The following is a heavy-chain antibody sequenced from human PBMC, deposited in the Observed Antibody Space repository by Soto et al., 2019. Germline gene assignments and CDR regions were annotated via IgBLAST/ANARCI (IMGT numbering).Heavy chain of an antibody. V-gene: IGHV4-30-4*02. D-gene: IGHD1-26*01. CDR2: IYYSGST. Sequence: SETLSLTCTVSGGSISSGDYYWSWIRQPPGKGLEWIGYIYYSGSTYYNPSLKSRVTISVDTSKNQFSLKLTSVTAADTAIYYCARGTSGSPRSNLDYWGQGTLVTV. CDR1: GGSISSGDYY. J-gene: IGHJ4*02. CDR3: ARGTSGSPRSNLDY.